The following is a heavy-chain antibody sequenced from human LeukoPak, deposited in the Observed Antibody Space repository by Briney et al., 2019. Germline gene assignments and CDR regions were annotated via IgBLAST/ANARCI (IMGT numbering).Heavy chain of an antibody. Sequence: PGRSLRLSCAASGFTFNSYAMHWVRQAPGKELEWVALISYDGSNKYYADSVKGRFTISRDNSKNTLYLQMNSLRAEDTAVYYCGRRGAYYDSSGYYDWGQGTLVTVSS. V-gene: IGHV3-30-3*01. CDR3: GRRGAYYDSSGYYD. D-gene: IGHD3-22*01. J-gene: IGHJ4*02. CDR2: ISYDGSNK. CDR1: GFTFNSYA.